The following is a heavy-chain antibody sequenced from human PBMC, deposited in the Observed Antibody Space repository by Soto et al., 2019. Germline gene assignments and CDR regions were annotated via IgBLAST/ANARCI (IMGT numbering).Heavy chain of an antibody. V-gene: IGHV4-39*01. Sequence: SETLSLTCTVSGGSIISSSYYWGWIRQPPGKGLEWIASIYYSGSTYYNPSLKSRVTISVDTSKNQFSLKLSSVTAADTAVYYCARHRGYYDILTGYYTELNFDYWGQGTLVTVSS. D-gene: IGHD3-9*01. CDR1: GGSIISSSYY. CDR3: ARHRGYYDILTGYYTELNFDY. J-gene: IGHJ4*02. CDR2: IYYSGST.